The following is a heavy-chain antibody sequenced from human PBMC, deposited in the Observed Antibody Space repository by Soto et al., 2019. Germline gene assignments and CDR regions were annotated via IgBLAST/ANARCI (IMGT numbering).Heavy chain of an antibody. J-gene: IGHJ6*02. CDR2: IIPIFGTA. D-gene: IGHD3-22*01. Sequence: VASVKVSCKASGGTFSSYAISWVRQAPGQGLEWMGGIIPIFGTANYAQKFQGRVTITADESTSTAYMELSSLRSEDTAVYYCARLYYYDSSALYYYYGMDVWGQGTTVPVS. CDR3: ARLYYYDSSALYYYYGMDV. V-gene: IGHV1-69*13. CDR1: GGTFSSYA.